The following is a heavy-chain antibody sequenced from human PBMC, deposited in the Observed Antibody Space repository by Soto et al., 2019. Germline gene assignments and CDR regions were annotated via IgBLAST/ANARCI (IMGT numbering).Heavy chain of an antibody. Sequence: QVQLVQCGAELRKPGASVKVSCKGSGYSFSSYGINWVRQAPGQGLEWMGWINPYNGNRNYAQKLEDRVTMTTVTSANTAYMELRSLKSDDTATYYCARDRLRGYDNSGFYSWGQGTLVNVSS. CDR1: GYSFSSYG. D-gene: IGHD3-22*01. V-gene: IGHV1-18*01. CDR3: ARDRLRGYDNSGFYS. J-gene: IGHJ5*01. CDR2: INPYNGNR.